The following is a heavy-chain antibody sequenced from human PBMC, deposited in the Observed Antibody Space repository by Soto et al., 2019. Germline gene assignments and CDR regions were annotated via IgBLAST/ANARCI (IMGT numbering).Heavy chain of an antibody. CDR3: AREGYSSSWNYFDY. V-gene: IGHV3-48*02. D-gene: IGHD6-13*01. Sequence: GGSLNLSCAASGFPFSGYSMNWAGRAPGKGLEWVSLISSSSSPIYYADSVKGRFTISRDNAKNSLYLQMNSLRDEDTAVYYCAREGYSSSWNYFDYWGQGTLVTVSS. J-gene: IGHJ4*02. CDR2: ISSSSSPI. CDR1: GFPFSGYS.